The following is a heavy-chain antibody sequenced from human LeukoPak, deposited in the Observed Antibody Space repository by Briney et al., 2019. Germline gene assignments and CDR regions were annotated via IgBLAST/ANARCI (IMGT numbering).Heavy chain of an antibody. CDR3: AKDISVGIVAEPVAMVSPLDV. D-gene: IGHD2-2*01. CDR1: GFTLDDYD. Sequence: GGSLRLSCAASGFTLDDYDMHWVRQAPGKGLEWVSGITWNSHSIAYADSVKGRFTISRDNAKNSLYLLMNSLRAEDTALYYCAKDISVGIVAEPVAMVSPLDVWGQGTMVTVSS. V-gene: IGHV3-9*01. J-gene: IGHJ3*01. CDR2: ITWNSHSI.